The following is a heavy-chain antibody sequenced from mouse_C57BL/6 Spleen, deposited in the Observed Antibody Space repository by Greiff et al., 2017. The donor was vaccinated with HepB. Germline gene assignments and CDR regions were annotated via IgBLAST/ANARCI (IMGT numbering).Heavy chain of an antibody. D-gene: IGHD3-2*02. J-gene: IGHJ4*01. CDR1: GYTFTSYW. Sequence: QVQLQQPGTELVKPGASVKLSCKASGYTFTSYWMHWVKQRPGQGLEWIGNINPSNGGTNYNEKFKSKATLTVDKSSSTAYLQLSSLTSEDSAVFYCARQAELRLHGYAMDYWSQGTSVTVSS. V-gene: IGHV1-53*01. CDR2: INPSNGGT. CDR3: ARQAELRLHGYAMDY.